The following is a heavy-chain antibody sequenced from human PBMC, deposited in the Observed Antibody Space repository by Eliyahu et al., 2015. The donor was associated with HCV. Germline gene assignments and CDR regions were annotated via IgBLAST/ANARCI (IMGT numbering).Heavy chain of an antibody. CDR3: AKAGHNYYGLDV. V-gene: IGHV3-30*18. CDR2: ILTDGRTT. Sequence: QVQLVESGGGVVQPGRSLXISCAAXGFTFSSSGMXWVRQAPSKGLEWVAVILTDGRTTYYSDSVKGRFTISRDNSKKTLFLQMNSLGAEDTAVYYCAKAGHNYYGLDVWGQGTTVTVSS. D-gene: IGHD1-14*01. CDR1: GFTFSSSG. J-gene: IGHJ6*02.